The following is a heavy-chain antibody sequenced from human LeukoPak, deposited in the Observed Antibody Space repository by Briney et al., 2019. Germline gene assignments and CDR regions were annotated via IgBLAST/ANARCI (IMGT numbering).Heavy chain of an antibody. CDR2: ISAYNGNT. CDR3: ARDRRLTGTGDY. V-gene: IGHV1-18*01. CDR1: GYTSTSYG. J-gene: IGHJ4*02. Sequence: ASVKVSCKASGYTSTSYGISWVRQAPGQGLEWMGWISAYNGNTNYAQKLQGRVTMTTDTSTSTAYMELRSLRSDDTAVYYCARDRRLTGTGDYWGQGTLVTVSS. D-gene: IGHD1/OR15-1a*01.